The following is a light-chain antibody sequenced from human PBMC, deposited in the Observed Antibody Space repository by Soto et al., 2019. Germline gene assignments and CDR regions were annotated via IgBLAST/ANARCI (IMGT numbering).Light chain of an antibody. CDR1: QSISSW. CDR3: QQYNSYPS. V-gene: IGKV1-5*03. J-gene: IGKJ4*01. Sequence: DIQMTQSPSTLSASVGDRVTITCRASQSISSWLAWYQQKPGKAPKLRNYKASSLESGVPSRFSGSGSGTEFTLTISSLQPDDFATYYCQQYNSYPSCGGGTKVEIK. CDR2: KAS.